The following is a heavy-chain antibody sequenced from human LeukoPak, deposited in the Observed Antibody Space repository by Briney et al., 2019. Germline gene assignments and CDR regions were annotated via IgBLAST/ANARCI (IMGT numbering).Heavy chain of an antibody. CDR2: VDHTGST. CDR1: DNSITMHY. J-gene: IGHJ4*02. Sequence: IPSETLSLTCSVSDNSITMHYWTWIRQPPGKGLEWIGYVDHTGSTNFNPSLNGRVSICRDTTKNLFSLRLRSVTAAATAVYYCAGGGTAMVPLDYWGQGTLVTVSS. CDR3: AGGGTAMVPLDY. V-gene: IGHV4-59*11. D-gene: IGHD5-18*01.